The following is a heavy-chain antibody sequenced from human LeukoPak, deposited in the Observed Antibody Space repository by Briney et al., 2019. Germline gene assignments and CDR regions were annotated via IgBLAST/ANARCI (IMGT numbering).Heavy chain of an antibody. V-gene: IGHV3-9*01. D-gene: IGHD3-10*01. Sequence: RGVSLRLSCAASGFTFDYYAMHWVRQAPGKGLEWVSGISWNSGSLGYADSVKGRFTISRDNAKNSLYLQMNSLRAEDTALYYCAKDMKDLLWFGEFGSIDYWGQGTLVTVSS. CDR1: GFTFDYYA. CDR2: ISWNSGSL. J-gene: IGHJ4*02. CDR3: AKDMKDLLWFGEFGSIDY.